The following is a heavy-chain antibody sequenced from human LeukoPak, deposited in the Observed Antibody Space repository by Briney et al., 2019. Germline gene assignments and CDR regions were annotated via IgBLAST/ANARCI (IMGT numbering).Heavy chain of an antibody. CDR3: ARPRSGWYVLDY. D-gene: IGHD6-19*01. Sequence: GQCLKISSNGSAYSSTSYFISWVRHMPGKGREWRGRIDPSDYYTNYSPSFQGHVTISADKSISTAYLQWSSLKASDTAMYYCARPRSGWYVLDYWGQGTLVTVSS. V-gene: IGHV5-10-1*01. CDR1: AYSSTSYF. J-gene: IGHJ4*02. CDR2: IDPSDYYT.